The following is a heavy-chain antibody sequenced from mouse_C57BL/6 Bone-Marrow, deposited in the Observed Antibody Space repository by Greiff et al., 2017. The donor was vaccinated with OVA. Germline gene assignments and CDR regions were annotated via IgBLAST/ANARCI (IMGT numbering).Heavy chain of an antibody. J-gene: IGHJ3*01. CDR2: IDPSDSYT. D-gene: IGHD2-5*01. CDR1: GYTFTSYW. CDR3: AKVDSNSWVAY. Sequence: VQLQQPGAELVMPGASVKLSCKASGYTFTSYWMHWVKQRPGQGLEWIGEIDPSDSYTNYNQKFKGKSTLTVDKSSSTAYMQLSSLTSEDSAVYYCAKVDSNSWVAYWGQGTLVTVSA. V-gene: IGHV1-69*01.